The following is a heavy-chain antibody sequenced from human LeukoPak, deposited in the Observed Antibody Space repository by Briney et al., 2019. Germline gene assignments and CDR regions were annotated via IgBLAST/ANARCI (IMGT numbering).Heavy chain of an antibody. CDR3: AKGAGYSYGWTDY. Sequence: GGSLKLSCAASGFTFSSYAMTWVRQAPGKGLEWVSAISGSISGSDDSTYYADSVKGRFTISRDNSKNTLYLQMNSLRVEDTAVYYCAKGAGYSYGWTDYWGQGTLVTVSS. CDR1: GFTFSSYA. D-gene: IGHD5-18*01. V-gene: IGHV3-23*01. J-gene: IGHJ4*02. CDR2: ISGSISGSDDST.